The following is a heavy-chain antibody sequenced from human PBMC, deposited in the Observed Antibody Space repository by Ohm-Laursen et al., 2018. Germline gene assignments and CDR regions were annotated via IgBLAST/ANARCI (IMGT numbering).Heavy chain of an antibody. CDR1: GFSFSDYF. V-gene: IGHV3-11*01. CDR3: ARDSSGSGGDSDY. Sequence: SLRLSCAASGFSFSDYFMSWIRQAPGKGLEWISFISSSGSFIYYADSVKGRFTVSRDNAKNSLFLQINSLRAEDTAVYYCARDSSGSGGDSDYWGQGTLVTVSS. CDR2: ISSSGSFI. J-gene: IGHJ4*02. D-gene: IGHD3-10*01.